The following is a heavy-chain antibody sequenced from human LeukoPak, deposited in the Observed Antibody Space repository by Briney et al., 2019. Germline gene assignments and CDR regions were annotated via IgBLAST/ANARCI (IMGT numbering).Heavy chain of an antibody. CDR3: ARVGSSWYYFDY. Sequence: GGSLRLSCAASGLTFSNYDMSWVRQAPGKGLEWVSGISGSGTSTYYADSVKDRFTISRDNSKNTLYLQMNNLRAEDTAVYYCARVGSSWYYFDYWGQGDLVTVSS. J-gene: IGHJ4*02. V-gene: IGHV3-23*01. CDR1: GLTFSNYD. D-gene: IGHD6-13*01. CDR2: ISGSGTST.